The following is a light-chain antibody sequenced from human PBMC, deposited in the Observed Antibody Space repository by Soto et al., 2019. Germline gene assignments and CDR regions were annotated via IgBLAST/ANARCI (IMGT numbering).Light chain of an antibody. CDR1: RSVRSY. Sequence: EIVLTQSPATLSLSPGESATLSCRASRSVRSYLAWYQQKPGQAPRLLIYDASNRATGIPTRFSGSVSGTDFALTISGLEPEDFAVYYCQQRSSWPKTFGQGTRVEVK. CDR3: QQRSSWPKT. CDR2: DAS. J-gene: IGKJ1*01. V-gene: IGKV3-11*01.